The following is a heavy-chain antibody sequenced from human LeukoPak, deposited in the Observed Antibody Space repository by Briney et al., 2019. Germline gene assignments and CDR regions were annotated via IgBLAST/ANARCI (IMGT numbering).Heavy chain of an antibody. CDR3: ARGNVLSGAFDI. J-gene: IGHJ3*02. CDR2: ISSSGSTI. Sequence: QPGGSLRLSCAASGFTFSSYEMNWVRQAPGKGLEWVSYISSSGSTIYYAASVKGRFTISRDNAKNSLYLQMKSLRAEDTAVYYCARGNVLSGAFDIWGQGTMVTVSS. CDR1: GFTFSSYE. V-gene: IGHV3-48*03. D-gene: IGHD3-10*01.